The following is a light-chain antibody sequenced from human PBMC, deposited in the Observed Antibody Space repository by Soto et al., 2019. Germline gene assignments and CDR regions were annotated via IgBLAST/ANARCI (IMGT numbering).Light chain of an antibody. J-gene: IGKJ1*01. Sequence: EIMMTQSPGTLSASPGERATLSCRASQSVSSNLAWYQQKPGQAPRLLIYAVSTRATGIPARFSVSGSGTEFTLTISSLQSEDFAVYYCQQYNKWPLTFGQGTKVEIK. CDR3: QQYNKWPLT. CDR1: QSVSSN. V-gene: IGKV3-15*01. CDR2: AVS.